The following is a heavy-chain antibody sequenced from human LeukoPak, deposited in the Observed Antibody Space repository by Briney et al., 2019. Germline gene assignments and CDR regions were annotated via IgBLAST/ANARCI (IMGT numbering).Heavy chain of an antibody. CDR2: IIPILGIA. V-gene: IGHV1-69*04. D-gene: IGHD3-3*01. J-gene: IGHJ4*02. Sequence: SVKVSCKASGGTFSSYAISWVRQAPGQGLEWMGRIIPILGIANYAQKFQGRVTITADKSTSTAYMELSSLRSEDTAVYYCATLLRSYYDFWSGYYLEDWGQGTLVTVSS. CDR1: GGTFSSYA. CDR3: ATLLRSYYDFWSGYYLED.